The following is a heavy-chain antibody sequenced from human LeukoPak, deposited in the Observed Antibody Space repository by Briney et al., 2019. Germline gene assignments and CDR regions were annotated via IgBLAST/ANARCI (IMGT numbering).Heavy chain of an antibody. CDR3: ARMYYDILTGYWIFDY. J-gene: IGHJ4*02. D-gene: IGHD3-9*01. V-gene: IGHV3-21*01. Sequence: GGSLRPSCAASGFTFSSYSMNWVRQAPGKGLEWVSSISSSSSYIYYADSVKGRFTISRDNAKNSLYLQMNSLRAEDTAVYYCARMYYDILTGYWIFDYWGQGTLVTVS. CDR2: ISSSSSYI. CDR1: GFTFSSYS.